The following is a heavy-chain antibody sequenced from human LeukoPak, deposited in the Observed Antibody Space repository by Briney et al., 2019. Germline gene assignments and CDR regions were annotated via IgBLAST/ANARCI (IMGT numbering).Heavy chain of an antibody. D-gene: IGHD4-17*01. CDR3: ARDLSRENGDYIGY. J-gene: IGHJ4*02. V-gene: IGHV3-30*03. CDR1: GFTFSSYG. Sequence: GGSLRLSCAASGFTFSSYGMHWVRQAPGKGLEWVAVISYDGSNKYYADSVKGRFTISRDNSKNTLYLQMNSLRAEDTAVYYCARDLSRENGDYIGYWGQGTLVTVSS. CDR2: ISYDGSNK.